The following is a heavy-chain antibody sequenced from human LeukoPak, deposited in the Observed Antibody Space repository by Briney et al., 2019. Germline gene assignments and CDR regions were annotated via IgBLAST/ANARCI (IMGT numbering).Heavy chain of an antibody. CDR1: GFTFSSYE. J-gene: IGHJ4*02. V-gene: IGHV3-48*03. D-gene: IGHD3-16*01. Sequence: GGSLRLSCAASGFTFSSYEMNWVRQAPGKGLEWVSYISSSGSTIYYADSVKGRFTISRDNAKNSLYLQMNSLRAEDTAVYYCAKDREITFGGDTSFDYWGQGTLVTVSS. CDR3: AKDREITFGGDTSFDY. CDR2: ISSSGSTI.